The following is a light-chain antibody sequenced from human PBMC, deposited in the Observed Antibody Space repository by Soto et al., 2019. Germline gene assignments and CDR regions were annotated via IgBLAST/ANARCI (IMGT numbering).Light chain of an antibody. Sequence: EIVLTQSPGTLSLSPGERVTLSCRASQSVNSIYLAWYQQKPGQAPRLLIYGASSRATGIPDRFSGSGSGKDFNLTITRLEPEDFAVYYCKQYGNSRGTFGQGTKVEIK. CDR2: GAS. CDR3: KQYGNSRGT. V-gene: IGKV3-20*01. J-gene: IGKJ1*01. CDR1: QSVNSIY.